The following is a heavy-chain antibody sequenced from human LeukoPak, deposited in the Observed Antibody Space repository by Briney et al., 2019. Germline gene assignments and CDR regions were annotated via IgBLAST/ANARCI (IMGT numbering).Heavy chain of an antibody. J-gene: IGHJ4*02. CDR3: ARVTEGYYGSGSYLDY. D-gene: IGHD3-10*01. V-gene: IGHV4-34*01. Sequence: PSETLSLTCAVYGGSFSGYYWSWIRQPPGKGLEWIGEINHSGTTNYNPSLKSRVTISVDTSKNQFSLKLSSVTAADTAVYYCARVTEGYYGSGSYLDYWGQGTLVTVSS. CDR1: GGSFSGYY. CDR2: INHSGTT.